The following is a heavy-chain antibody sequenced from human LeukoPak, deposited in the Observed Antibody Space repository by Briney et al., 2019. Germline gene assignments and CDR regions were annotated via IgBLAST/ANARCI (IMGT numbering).Heavy chain of an antibody. CDR1: GFTFSSYS. J-gene: IGHJ3*02. V-gene: IGHV3-21*01. CDR3: ARVDYDFWSGPSVGAFDI. D-gene: IGHD3-3*01. CDR2: ISSSSSYI. Sequence: GGSLRLSCAASGFTFSSYSMDWVRQAPGKGLEWVSSISSSSSYIYYADSVKGRFTISRDNAKNSLYLQMNSLRAEDTAVYYCARVDYDFWSGPSVGAFDIWGQGTMVTVSS.